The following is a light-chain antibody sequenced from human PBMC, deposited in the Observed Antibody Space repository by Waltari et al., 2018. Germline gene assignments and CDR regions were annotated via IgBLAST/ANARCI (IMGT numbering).Light chain of an antibody. V-gene: IGLV4-69*01. J-gene: IGLJ2*01. CDR1: SGHTSSA. Sequence: QLVLTQSPSASASLGASVKLTCTLSSGHTSSAIAWHQQHPEKGPRYLLKVNSDGSHKKGDEIPDRFSGSSSGTERYLTISSLQSEDEADYYCQTWGTGIQVFGGGTKLTVL. CDR3: QTWGTGIQV. CDR2: VNSDGSH.